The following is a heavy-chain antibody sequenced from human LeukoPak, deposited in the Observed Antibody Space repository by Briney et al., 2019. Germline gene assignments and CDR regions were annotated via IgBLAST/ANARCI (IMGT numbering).Heavy chain of an antibody. D-gene: IGHD3-10*01. CDR1: GFTFSDYY. CDR3: ARGLGGYYGSFGDDALDI. CDR2: ISSSSSYT. V-gene: IGHV3-11*06. J-gene: IGHJ3*02. Sequence: PGGSLRLSCAASGFTFSDYYMSWIRQAPGKGLEWVSYISSSSSYTNYADSVKGRFTISRDNAKNSLYLQMNSLRAEDTAVYYCARGLGGYYGSFGDDALDIWGQGTMVTVSS.